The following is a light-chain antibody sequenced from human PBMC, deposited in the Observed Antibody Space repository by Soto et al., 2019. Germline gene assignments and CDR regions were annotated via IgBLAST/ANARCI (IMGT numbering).Light chain of an antibody. CDR2: DDS. J-gene: IGLJ1*01. V-gene: IGLV3-21*02. CDR3: QVWDSSSDLSYV. Sequence: YEPTQPPPGSGAPGPTARITRGGKNIGSKSVHWYQQKPGQAPVLVVYDDSDRPSGIPERFSGSNSGNTATLTISRVEAGDEADYYCQVWDSSSDLSYVFGTGTKVTVL. CDR1: NIGSKS.